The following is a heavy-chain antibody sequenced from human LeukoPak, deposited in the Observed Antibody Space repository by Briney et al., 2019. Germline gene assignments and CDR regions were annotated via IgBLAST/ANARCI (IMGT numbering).Heavy chain of an antibody. V-gene: IGHV4-59*01. CDR3: ARGRTLDN. CDR2: IYDRGGT. J-gene: IGHJ4*02. CDR1: GGSISSYY. Sequence: KTSETLSLTCTVSGGSISSYYWSWIRQPPGKGLEWIGNIYDRGGTKYYPSPMSRLTILVDKTTKQFSQSLISVPAADTAVYYCARGRTLDNWGQGTLVTVSS.